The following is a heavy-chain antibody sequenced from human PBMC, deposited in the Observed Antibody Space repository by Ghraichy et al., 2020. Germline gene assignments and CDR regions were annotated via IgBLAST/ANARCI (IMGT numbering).Heavy chain of an antibody. CDR1: GFTVSSSY. V-gene: IGHV3-53*01. D-gene: IGHD2-2*01. CDR2: IYVGDKT. Sequence: GESLNISCAASGFTVSSSYVTWVRQASGKGLEWVSVIYVGDKTYYADSVKGRFTISRDNSRNTLFLQMDSLRPEDTAVYYCARATRGWFDPWGQGTLVTVSS. J-gene: IGHJ5*02. CDR3: ARATRGWFDP.